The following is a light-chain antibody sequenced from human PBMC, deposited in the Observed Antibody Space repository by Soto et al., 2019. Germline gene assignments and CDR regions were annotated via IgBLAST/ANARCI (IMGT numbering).Light chain of an antibody. V-gene: IGKV3-11*01. CDR2: DAS. CDR1: QSVSTS. Sequence: ILFAQSPTTLSLSPGERATLSCRASQSVSTSVAWYQQKPGQAPRLLVYDASNRATGIPARFSGSGSGTDFTLTISGLEPEDFAIYYCQQRSGWYTFGQGTRLEIK. CDR3: QQRSGWYT. J-gene: IGKJ5*01.